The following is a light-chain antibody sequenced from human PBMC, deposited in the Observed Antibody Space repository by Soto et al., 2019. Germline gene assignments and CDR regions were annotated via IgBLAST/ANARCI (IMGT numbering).Light chain of an antibody. Sequence: DIVMTQTPFSLSVTPGQPASISCKSSQTLLFSDGRTFLYWYLQKPGQPPQLLISEVSNRLSGVPDRFSGSGSATDFTLKISRVEAEDVGVYYCMQSIQFPRTFGQGTNLDIK. V-gene: IGKV2D-29*01. CDR2: EVS. J-gene: IGKJ2*01. CDR1: QTLLFSDGRTF. CDR3: MQSIQFPRT.